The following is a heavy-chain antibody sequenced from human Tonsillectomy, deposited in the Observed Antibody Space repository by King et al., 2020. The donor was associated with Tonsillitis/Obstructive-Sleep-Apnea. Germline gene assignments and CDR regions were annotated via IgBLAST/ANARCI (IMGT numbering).Heavy chain of an antibody. CDR1: GYSFTNYW. CDR3: ARQIRGPCSSTSCYDYYYYMDV. V-gene: IGHV5-51*01. D-gene: IGHD2-2*01. Sequence: QLVQSGAEVKKAGESLKISCKGSGYSFTNYWNGWVRQMPGKGLEWMGIIYPGDSDTRYSPSFQGQVTISADKSISTAYLQWSSLKASDTAMYYCARQIRGPCSSTSCYDYYYYMDVWGKGTTVTVSS. J-gene: IGHJ6*03. CDR2: IYPGDSDT.